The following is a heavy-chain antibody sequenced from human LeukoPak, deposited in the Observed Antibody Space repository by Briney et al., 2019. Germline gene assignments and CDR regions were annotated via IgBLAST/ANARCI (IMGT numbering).Heavy chain of an antibody. Sequence: SETLSLTCTVPGGSFEHYYWSWIRQPPGKGLEFLGYVYYTGNTDYSPSLKSRLTISADTAKNQFSLKLRSVTAADTAVYYCASHRRSHGAEYWGQGTLVTVSS. D-gene: IGHD5-18*01. V-gene: IGHV4-59*01. CDR2: VYYTGNT. CDR1: GGSFEHYY. J-gene: IGHJ4*02. CDR3: ASHRRSHGAEY.